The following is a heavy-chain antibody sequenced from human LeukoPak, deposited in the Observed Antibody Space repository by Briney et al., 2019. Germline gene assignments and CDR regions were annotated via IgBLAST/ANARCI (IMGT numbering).Heavy chain of an antibody. Sequence: SVKVSCKASGGTFSSYAISWVRQAPGQGLEWMGGIIPIFGTANYAQKFQGRVTITADKSTSTAYMELRSLRSDDTAVYYCARVGITMIVVVTPEVYFDYWGQGTLVTVSS. J-gene: IGHJ4*02. D-gene: IGHD3-22*01. CDR1: GGTFSSYA. V-gene: IGHV1-69*06. CDR2: IIPIFGTA. CDR3: ARVGITMIVVVTPEVYFDY.